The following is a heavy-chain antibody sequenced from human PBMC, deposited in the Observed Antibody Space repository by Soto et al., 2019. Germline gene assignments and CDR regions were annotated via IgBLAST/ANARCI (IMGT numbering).Heavy chain of an antibody. Sequence: PGGSLILSCAASGFTVSSNYMSWVRQAPGKGLEWVSVIYSGGSTYYADSVKGRFTISRHNSKNTLYLQMNSLRAEDTAVYYCASGLGRIFDYWGQGTLVTVSS. CDR1: GFTVSSNY. J-gene: IGHJ4*02. D-gene: IGHD1-20*01. CDR3: ASGLGRIFDY. V-gene: IGHV3-53*04. CDR2: IYSGGST.